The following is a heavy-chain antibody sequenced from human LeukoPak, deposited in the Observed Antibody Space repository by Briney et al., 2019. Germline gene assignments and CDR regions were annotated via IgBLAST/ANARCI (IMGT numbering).Heavy chain of an antibody. Sequence: SETLSLTCTVSGGSISSSSYYWGWIRQPPGKGLEWIGSIYYSGSTYYNPSLKSRVTISVDKSKNQFSLKLSSVTAADTAVYYCARAPRPPRYFDWLFEGYYYYMDVWGKGTTVTVSS. J-gene: IGHJ6*03. D-gene: IGHD3-9*01. CDR1: GGSISSSSYY. V-gene: IGHV4-39*07. CDR3: ARAPRPPRYFDWLFEGYYYYMDV. CDR2: IYYSGST.